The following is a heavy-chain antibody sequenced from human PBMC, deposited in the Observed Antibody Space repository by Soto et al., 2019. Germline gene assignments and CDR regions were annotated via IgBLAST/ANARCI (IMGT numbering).Heavy chain of an antibody. CDR2: IYYSGST. CDR3: ARDRSEVATPTYYYYYGMDV. V-gene: IGHV4-61*01. Sequence: SETLSLTCTVSGGSVSSGSYYWSWIRQPPGKGLEWIGYIYYSGSTNYNPSLKSRVTISVDTSKNQFSLKLSSVTAADTAVYYCARDRSEVATPTYYYYYGMDVWGQGTTVTVSS. CDR1: GGSVSSGSYY. D-gene: IGHD5-12*01. J-gene: IGHJ6*02.